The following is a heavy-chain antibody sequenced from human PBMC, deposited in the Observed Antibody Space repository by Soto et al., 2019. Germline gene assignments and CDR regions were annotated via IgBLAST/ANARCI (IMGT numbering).Heavy chain of an antibody. D-gene: IGHD1-26*01. CDR1: GFTFSGYA. V-gene: IGHV3-23*01. J-gene: IGHJ4*02. Sequence: GGSLRLSCAASGFTFSGYAMSWVRQAPGKGLEWVSTISGTGGSTYYADSVKGRFTISRDNSKNTLYLQMNSLRAEDTAVYYCAKGIGGPSGTYLFDYWGQGTLVTVSS. CDR2: ISGTGGST. CDR3: AKGIGGPSGTYLFDY.